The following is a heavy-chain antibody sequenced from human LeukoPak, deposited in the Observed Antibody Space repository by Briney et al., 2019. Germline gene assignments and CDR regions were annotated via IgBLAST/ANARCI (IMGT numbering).Heavy chain of an antibody. CDR3: ARRASWYYDDY. J-gene: IGHJ4*02. CDR2: ISGSSGII. V-gene: IGHV3-48*04. Sequence: PGGSLRRSCAASGFTFNTYTMNWVRQAPGKGLEWVSYISGSSGIIDCADSVRGRFTISRDNAKNSLYLQMNSLRAEDTAVYYCARRASWYYDDYWGQGTLVTVSS. CDR1: GFTFNTYT. D-gene: IGHD6-13*01.